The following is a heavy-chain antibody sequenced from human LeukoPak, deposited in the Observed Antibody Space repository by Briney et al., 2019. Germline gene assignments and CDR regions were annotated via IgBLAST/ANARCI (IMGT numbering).Heavy chain of an antibody. CDR2: ISTSGSTK. J-gene: IGHJ5*02. Sequence: GGSLRLSCAASGFAFSDSWMTWIRHAPGKGLEWVSYISTSGSTKYYADAVKGRFTISRDNAKNALYLQMNSLRAEDTAVYYCARDRGAGYCSSLSCYWLVPWGQGTLVTVSS. CDR3: ARDRGAGYCSSLSCYWLVP. D-gene: IGHD2-2*01. V-gene: IGHV3-11*01. CDR1: GFAFSDSW.